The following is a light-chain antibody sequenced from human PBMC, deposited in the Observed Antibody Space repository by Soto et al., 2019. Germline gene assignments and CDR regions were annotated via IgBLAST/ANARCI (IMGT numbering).Light chain of an antibody. J-gene: IGKJ4*01. Sequence: EIVMTQSPATLSVSPGERATLSCRASQSVSSNLAWYQQKPGQTPKLLIYVASTRATGIPARFSGSGSVTECTLTISSLQSEDFAVYYCQQYNVWPLTFGGGTKVEFK. V-gene: IGKV3-15*01. CDR1: QSVSSN. CDR3: QQYNVWPLT. CDR2: VAS.